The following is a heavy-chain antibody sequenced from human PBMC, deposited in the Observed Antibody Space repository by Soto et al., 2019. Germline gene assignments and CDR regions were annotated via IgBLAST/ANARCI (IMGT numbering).Heavy chain of an antibody. V-gene: IGHV3-30*01. CDR2: ISFEGNTQ. D-gene: IGHD1-1*01. J-gene: IGHJ6*01. Sequence: GKGLEWVAVISFEGNTQYYADSVKGRFTVSRDNSKDTLSLKIHSLRPEDTAVYYCARCLASQRRHPGLSYG. CDR3: ARCLASQRRHPGLSYG.